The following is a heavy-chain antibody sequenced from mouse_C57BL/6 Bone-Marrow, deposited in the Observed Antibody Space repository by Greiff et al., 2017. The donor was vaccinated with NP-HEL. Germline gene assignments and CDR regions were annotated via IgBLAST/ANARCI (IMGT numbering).Heavy chain of an antibody. Sequence: VQPQQSGAELVRPGASVKLSCTASGFNIKDDYMHWVKQRPDQGLEWIGWIDPENGDTEYASKFQGKATITADTSSNTAYLQLSSLTSEDTAVYYCTTGDAMGYWGQGTSVTVSS. CDR2: IDPENGDT. J-gene: IGHJ4*01. V-gene: IGHV14-4*01. CDR3: TTGDAMGY. CDR1: GFNIKDDY.